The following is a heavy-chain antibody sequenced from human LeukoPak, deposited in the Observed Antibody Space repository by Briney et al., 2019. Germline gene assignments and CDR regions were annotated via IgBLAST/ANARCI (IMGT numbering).Heavy chain of an antibody. J-gene: IGHJ4*02. CDR2: INWNGGST. Sequence: GGSLRLSCAASGFTFSSYAMSWVRQAPGKGLEWVSGINWNGGSTGYADSVKGRSTISRDNAKNSLYLQMNSLRAEDTALYYCARVPKYSSSWSDYWGQGTLVTVSS. CDR1: GFTFSSYA. CDR3: ARVPKYSSSWSDY. V-gene: IGHV3-20*04. D-gene: IGHD6-13*01.